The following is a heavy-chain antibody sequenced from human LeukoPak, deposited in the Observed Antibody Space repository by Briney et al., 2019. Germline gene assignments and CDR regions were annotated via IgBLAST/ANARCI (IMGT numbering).Heavy chain of an antibody. CDR1: GYTFTSYG. CDR3: AREDCSGGSCYWGY. CDR2: ISAYNGNT. J-gene: IGHJ4*02. Sequence: ASVKVSCKASGYTFTSYGIGWVRQAPGQGLEWMGWISAYNGNTNYAQKLQGRVTMTTDTSTSTAYMELRSLRSDDTAVYYCAREDCSGGSCYWGYWGQGTLVTVSS. V-gene: IGHV1-18*01. D-gene: IGHD2-15*01.